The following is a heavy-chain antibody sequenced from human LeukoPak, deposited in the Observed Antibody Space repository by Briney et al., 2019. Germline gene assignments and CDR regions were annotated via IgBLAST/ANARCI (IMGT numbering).Heavy chain of an antibody. V-gene: IGHV4-61*01. D-gene: IGHD6-19*01. Sequence: SETLSLTCTVSGGSVSSASYYWTWIRQPPGKGLEWIGYIYASGNTNYNPSLKSRVTISVDTSKNQFSLKLSSVTAADTAVYYCARDPPVAGTSWGQGTLVTVSS. CDR3: ARDPPVAGTS. CDR2: IYASGNT. J-gene: IGHJ4*02. CDR1: GGSVSSASYY.